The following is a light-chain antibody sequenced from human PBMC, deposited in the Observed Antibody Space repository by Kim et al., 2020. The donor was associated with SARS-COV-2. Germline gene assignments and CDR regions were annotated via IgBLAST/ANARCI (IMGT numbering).Light chain of an antibody. CDR2: DVR. V-gene: IGLV2-14*03. Sequence: QSALTQPASVSGSPGQSITISCTGTSSDVGGYNYVSWYQQHPGKAPKLMIYDVRNRPSGVSNRFSGSKSGNTASLTIFGLQAEDEADYYCSSYTTSSTWVFGGGTQLTVL. CDR1: SSDVGGYNY. J-gene: IGLJ3*02. CDR3: SSYTTSSTWV.